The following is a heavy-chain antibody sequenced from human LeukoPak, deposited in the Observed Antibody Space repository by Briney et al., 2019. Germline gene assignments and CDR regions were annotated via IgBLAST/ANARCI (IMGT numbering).Heavy chain of an antibody. CDR1: GGSISSSDYY. D-gene: IGHD2-21*01. CDR2: IYYSGSS. J-gene: IGHJ4*02. V-gene: IGHV4-39*07. Sequence: SETLSLTCSVSGGSISSSDYYWGWIRQPPGKGLEWLGSIYYSGSSYYNPSLKSRVIISVDTSKNQFSLKLSSVTAADTAVYYCARAGLAYCGGDCFDYWGQGTLVTVSS. CDR3: ARAGLAYCGGDCFDY.